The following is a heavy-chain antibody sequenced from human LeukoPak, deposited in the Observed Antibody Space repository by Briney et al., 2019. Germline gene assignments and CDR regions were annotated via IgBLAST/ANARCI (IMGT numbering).Heavy chain of an antibody. D-gene: IGHD2-2*01. CDR3: ARGVPQPAAMWYYFDY. CDR2: IIPIFGTA. Sequence: SVKVSCKASGGTFSSYAISWVRQAPGQGLEWMGGIIPIFGTANYAQKFQGRVTITADESTSTAYMELSSLRSEDTAVYYCARGVPQPAAMWYYFDYWGQGTLVTVSS. CDR1: GGTFSSYA. J-gene: IGHJ4*02. V-gene: IGHV1-69*13.